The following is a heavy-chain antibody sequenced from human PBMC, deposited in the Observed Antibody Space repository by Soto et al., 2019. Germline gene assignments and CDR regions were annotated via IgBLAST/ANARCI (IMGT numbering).Heavy chain of an antibody. CDR1: GGSFSDYY. D-gene: IGHD6-6*01. Sequence: SETLSLTCAVYGGSFSDYYWSWVRQPPGKGLEWIGEINHSGSTNYNPSLKSRVTISVDTSKNQFSLKVSSVTAADTAVYYCARTSRFDSWGQGILVT. J-gene: IGHJ4*02. CDR2: INHSGST. V-gene: IGHV4-34*01. CDR3: ARTSRFDS.